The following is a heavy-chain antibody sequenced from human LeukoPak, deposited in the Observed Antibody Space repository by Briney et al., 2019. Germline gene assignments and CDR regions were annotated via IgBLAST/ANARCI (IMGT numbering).Heavy chain of an antibody. J-gene: IGHJ4*02. D-gene: IGHD4-11*01. V-gene: IGHV3-48*03. CDR3: ARDMTTVTISEVETDY. CDR2: ISSSGSTI. CDR1: GFTFSSYE. Sequence: GGSLRLSCAASGFTFSSYEMNWVRQAPGKGLEWVSYISSSGSTIYYADSVKGRFTISRDNAKNSLYLQMNSLRAEDTAVYYCARDMTTVTISEVETDYWGQGTLVTVSS.